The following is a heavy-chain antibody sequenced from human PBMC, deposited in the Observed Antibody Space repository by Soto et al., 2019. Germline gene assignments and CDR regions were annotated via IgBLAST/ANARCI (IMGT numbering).Heavy chain of an antibody. CDR2: ISSGGVNT. J-gene: IGHJ3*02. CDR3: VRRAQYFDGTGFHAFDI. D-gene: IGHD3-22*01. Sequence: EVQLLESGGGLRQPGGSLRLACVASGYNFNKYAVSWVRQAPGKGLEWVSDISSGGVNTHYADSVKGRFTNTRDNSKNMLYLEMNRLPVEDMAVYYCVRRAQYFDGTGFHAFDIWGQGTRVTVSS. CDR1: GYNFNKYA. V-gene: IGHV3-23*01.